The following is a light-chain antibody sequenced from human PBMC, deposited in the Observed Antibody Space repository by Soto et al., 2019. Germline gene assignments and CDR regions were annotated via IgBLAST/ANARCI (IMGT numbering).Light chain of an antibody. Sequence: QSALTQPRSESGSPGQSVTISCTGTSSDVGGYNYVSWYQQHPGKAPKLMIYDVSKRPSGVPDRFSGSKSGNTASLTISGLQAEDEADYYCCSYAGRYRVFGGGTKLTVL. CDR3: CSYAGRYRV. CDR1: SSDVGGYNY. V-gene: IGLV2-11*01. CDR2: DVS. J-gene: IGLJ2*01.